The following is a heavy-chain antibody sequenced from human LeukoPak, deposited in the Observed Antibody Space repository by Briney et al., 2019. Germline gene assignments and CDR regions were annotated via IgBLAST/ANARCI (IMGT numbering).Heavy chain of an antibody. CDR1: GFTFSSYS. Sequence: GGSLRLSCAASGFTFSSYSMNWVRQAPGRGLEWVSSISSSSSYIYYADSVKGRFTISRDNAKNSLYLQMSSLRAEDTAVYYCAREYSSSSNHFDYWGQGTLVTVSS. CDR2: ISSSSSYI. J-gene: IGHJ4*02. V-gene: IGHV3-21*01. CDR3: AREYSSSSNHFDY. D-gene: IGHD6-6*01.